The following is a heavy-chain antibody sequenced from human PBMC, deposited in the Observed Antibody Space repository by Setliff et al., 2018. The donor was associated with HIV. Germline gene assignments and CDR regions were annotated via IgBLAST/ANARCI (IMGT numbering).Heavy chain of an antibody. CDR1: GYTISSGYY. CDR2: ISYGGGT. V-gene: IGHV4-38-2*02. CDR3: ARDRYTYAYLDY. D-gene: IGHD5-18*01. Sequence: TLSLTCALSGYTISSGYYWAWIRQPPGKGLEWIGRISYGGGTHYNPSLRCRVIISMDTSKNQFSLKLSSMTAADTAVYYCARDRYTYAYLDYWGQGTLVTVSS. J-gene: IGHJ4*02.